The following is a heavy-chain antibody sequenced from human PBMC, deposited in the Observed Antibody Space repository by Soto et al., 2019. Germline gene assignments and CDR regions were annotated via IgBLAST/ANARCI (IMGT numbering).Heavy chain of an antibody. CDR2: IDTSGNT. Sequence: TSETLSLTCTVSVDSITTYYWSWIRQPAGKGLEWIGRIDTSGNTNYNPSLKSRVTMSVDTSKKQFSLKLTSVTAADTAVYYCARYSNNWFQTEGMDVWGQGITVTVSS. V-gene: IGHV4-4*07. CDR3: ARYSNNWFQTEGMDV. D-gene: IGHD6-13*01. J-gene: IGHJ6*02. CDR1: VDSITTYY.